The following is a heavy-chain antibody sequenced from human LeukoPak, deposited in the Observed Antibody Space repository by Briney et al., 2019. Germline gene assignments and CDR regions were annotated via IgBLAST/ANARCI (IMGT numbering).Heavy chain of an antibody. CDR3: ARGSHYDGSGYCYYFEC. J-gene: IGHJ4*02. CDR1: GYTFTSYD. D-gene: IGHD3-22*01. Sequence: ASVKVSCKASGYTFTSYDINWVRQTPGQGLEWRGWMNPNSGNTGYAQKFQGRVTMTRNTSISTAYMELSSLRSENMAVYYCARGSHYDGSGYCYYFECWEQGTMITVSS. CDR2: MNPNSGNT. V-gene: IGHV1-8*01.